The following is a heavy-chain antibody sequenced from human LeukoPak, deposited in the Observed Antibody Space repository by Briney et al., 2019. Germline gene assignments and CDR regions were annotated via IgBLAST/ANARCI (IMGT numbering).Heavy chain of an antibody. D-gene: IGHD6-13*01. V-gene: IGHV1-69*13. J-gene: IGHJ6*02. Sequence: ASVKVSCKASGGTFSSYAISWVRQAPGQGLEWMGGIIPIFGTANCAQKFQGRVTITADESTSTAYMELSSLRSEDTAVYYCARGRIAAAGTSYYYGMDVWGQGTTVTVSS. CDR1: GGTFSSYA. CDR3: ARGRIAAAGTSYYYGMDV. CDR2: IIPIFGTA.